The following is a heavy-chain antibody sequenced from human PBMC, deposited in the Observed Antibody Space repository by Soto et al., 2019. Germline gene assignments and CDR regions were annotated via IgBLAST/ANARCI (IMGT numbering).Heavy chain of an antibody. CDR2: IYWDDDE. J-gene: IGHJ4*02. D-gene: IGHD2-15*01. Sequence: QITLKESGPTLVKPTQTLTLTCTLSGLSLTTTGVGVGWIRQPPGKALEWLALIYWDDDERLSPSLKSRLTITKDTSKTQVVLTLTNMDPVDTGTYYCAHSTLLRWGQGTPVTVSS. CDR1: GLSLTTTGVG. V-gene: IGHV2-5*02. CDR3: AHSTLLR.